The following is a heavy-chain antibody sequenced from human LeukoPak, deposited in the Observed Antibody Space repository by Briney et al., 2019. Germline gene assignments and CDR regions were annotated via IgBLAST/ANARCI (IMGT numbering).Heavy chain of an antibody. CDR1: GFTFGDYA. CDR3: TARNRYCSSTSCVDP. Sequence: GGSLRLSCTASGFTFGDYAMSWFRQAPGKGLERVGRIKSKTDGGTTDYAAPVKGRFTISRDDSKNTLYLQMNSLKAEDTAVYYCTARNRYCSSTSCVDPWGQGTLVTVSS. CDR2: IKSKTDGGTT. V-gene: IGHV3-15*01. D-gene: IGHD2-2*01. J-gene: IGHJ5*02.